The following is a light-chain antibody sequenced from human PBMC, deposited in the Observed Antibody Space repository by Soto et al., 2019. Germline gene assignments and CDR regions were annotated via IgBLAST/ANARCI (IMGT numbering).Light chain of an antibody. CDR2: AAS. J-gene: IGKJ5*01. Sequence: DVQMTQYPSSVSASVGDRVTITCRASQGIGRWLAWYQQRPGKAPRFLIYAASSLQGGDPSRFSGSGSGTDFTLTISNLQPEDFANYFCQQGDSFPVTFGQGTRLEMK. V-gene: IGKV1D-12*01. CDR3: QQGDSFPVT. CDR1: QGIGRW.